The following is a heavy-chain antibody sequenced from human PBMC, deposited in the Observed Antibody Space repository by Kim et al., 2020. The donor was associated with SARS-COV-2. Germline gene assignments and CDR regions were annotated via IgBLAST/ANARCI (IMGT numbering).Heavy chain of an antibody. D-gene: IGHD6-13*01. J-gene: IGHJ4*02. Sequence: GGSLRLSCAASGFSISTYWMHWVRQVPGKGLLWLTRIKGDGSGATYADPVKGRFTVFRDNAKNMVYLQIDSLRGEDTALHYCARDFHIAAVDYWGQGTLVSVSS. CDR1: GFSISTYW. V-gene: IGHV3-74*03. CDR2: IKGDGSGA. CDR3: ARDFHIAAVDY.